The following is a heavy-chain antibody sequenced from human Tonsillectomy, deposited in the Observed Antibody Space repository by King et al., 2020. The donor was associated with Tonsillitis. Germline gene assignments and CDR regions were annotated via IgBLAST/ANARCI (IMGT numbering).Heavy chain of an antibody. V-gene: IGHV4-39*01. CDR2: IYYSGST. CDR1: GGSISSSSYY. J-gene: IGHJ4*02. CDR3: ARLFIAGAGNGGVYY. Sequence: QLQESGPGLVKPSETLSLTCTVSGGSISSSSYYWGWIRQPPGKGLEWIGSIYYSGSTYYNPSLKSRVTVSVDTSKNQFSLKLSSLTAADTAVYYCARLFIAGAGNGGVYYWGQGTLVTVSS. D-gene: IGHD6-19*01.